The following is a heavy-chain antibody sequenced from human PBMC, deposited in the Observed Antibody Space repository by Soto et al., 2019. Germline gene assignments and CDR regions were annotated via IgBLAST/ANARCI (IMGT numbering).Heavy chain of an antibody. CDR3: ARSKRAAAGAFDI. J-gene: IGHJ3*02. V-gene: IGHV3-7*03. Sequence: LSLTCAASGFTFSSYWMSWVRQAPGKGLEWVANIKQDGSEKYYVDSVKGRFTISRDNAKNSLYLQMNSLRAEDTAVYYCARSKRAAAGAFDIWGQGTMVTVSS. D-gene: IGHD6-13*01. CDR1: GFTFSSYW. CDR2: IKQDGSEK.